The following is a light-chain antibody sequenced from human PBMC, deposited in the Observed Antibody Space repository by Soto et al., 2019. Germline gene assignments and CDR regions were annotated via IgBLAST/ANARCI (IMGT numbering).Light chain of an antibody. CDR1: QSVTSSY. V-gene: IGKV3-20*01. J-gene: IGKJ4*01. CDR2: GAS. Sequence: EIVLTQSPGTLSLSPGERATLSCRASQSVTSSYLAWYQQKPGQAPRLLISGASSSATGIPDRVSGSGSGTDFTLTISRLEPEDFAVYYCQQYSTSRLTFGGGTKVEIK. CDR3: QQYSTSRLT.